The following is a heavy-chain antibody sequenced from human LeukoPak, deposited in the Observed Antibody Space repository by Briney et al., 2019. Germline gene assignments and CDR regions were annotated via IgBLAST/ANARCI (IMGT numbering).Heavy chain of an antibody. V-gene: IGHV4-59*01. CDR2: IYYSGSA. CDR3: ARDTGYCSGGSCYYFYGMDV. Sequence: SESLSLTCSVSGGTISSYYWSWIRQPPGKGLEWIGYIYYSGSANYNPSLKSRVTISVDTSKNQFSLKLSSVTAADTAVYYCARDTGYCSGGSCYYFYGMDVWGQGTTVTDSS. CDR1: GGTISSYY. D-gene: IGHD2-15*01. J-gene: IGHJ6*02.